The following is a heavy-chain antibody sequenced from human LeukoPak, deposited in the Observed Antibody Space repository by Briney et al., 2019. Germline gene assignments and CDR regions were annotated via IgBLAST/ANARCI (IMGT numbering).Heavy chain of an antibody. CDR2: INHSGST. Sequence: SETLSLTCAVYGGSFSGYYWSWIRQPPGKGLEWIGEINHSGSTNYNPSLKSRVTISVDTSKNQFSLKLSSVTAADTAVYYCARGGVPNYFDYWGQGTLVTVSS. V-gene: IGHV4-34*01. D-gene: IGHD3-16*01. CDR1: GGSFSGYY. J-gene: IGHJ4*02. CDR3: ARGGVPNYFDY.